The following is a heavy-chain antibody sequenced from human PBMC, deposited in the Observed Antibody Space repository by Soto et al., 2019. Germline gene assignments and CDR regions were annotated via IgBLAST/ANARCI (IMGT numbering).Heavy chain of an antibody. CDR3: ARMDYGDYYYYYGMDV. CDR1: GFTFSSYS. D-gene: IGHD4-17*01. J-gene: IGHJ6*02. Sequence: EVQLVESGGGLVKPGGSLRLSCAASGFTFSSYSMNWVRQAPGKGLEWVSSISSSSSYIYYADSVKGRFTISRDNAKNSLYLQMNSLRAEDTAVYYCARMDYGDYYYYYGMDVWGQGTTVTVSS. V-gene: IGHV3-21*01. CDR2: ISSSSSYI.